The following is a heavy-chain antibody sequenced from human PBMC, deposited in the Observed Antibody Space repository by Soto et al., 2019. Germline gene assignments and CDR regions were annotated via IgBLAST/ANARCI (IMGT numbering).Heavy chain of an antibody. V-gene: IGHV5-51*01. CDR1: GYSFTSYW. Sequence: PXESLKVSWKCSGYSFTSYWIGLVLQMPGKGLEWMGIIYPGDSDTRYSPSFQGQVTISADKSISTAYLQWSSLKASDTAMYYCERLSSGWSDAFDIWGQGTMVTVSS. CDR2: IYPGDSDT. D-gene: IGHD6-19*01. CDR3: ERLSSGWSDAFDI. J-gene: IGHJ3*02.